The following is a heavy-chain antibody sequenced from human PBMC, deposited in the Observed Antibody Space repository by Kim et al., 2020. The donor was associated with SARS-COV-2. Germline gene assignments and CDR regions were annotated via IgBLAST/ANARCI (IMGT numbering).Heavy chain of an antibody. CDR1: GFAFSRYS. V-gene: IGHV3-30-3*01. J-gene: IGHJ4*02. CDR2: ISYDGGYK. CDR3: AAGPAPAQQWVDWYFDY. Sequence: GGSLRLSCVASGFAFSRYSLHWVRQTPGKGLEWVALISYDGGYKYYADSVKGRFTISRDNSWNTLFLQMDSLRADDTALYYCAAGPAPAQQWVDWYFDYWGQGTLVTVSS. D-gene: IGHD6-19*01.